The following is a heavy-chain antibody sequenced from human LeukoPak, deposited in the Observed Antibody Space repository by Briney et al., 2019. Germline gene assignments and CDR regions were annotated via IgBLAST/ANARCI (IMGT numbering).Heavy chain of an antibody. CDR3: ARSFSGWLIGRYYFDY. Sequence: GGSLRLSCAASGFTVSSNYMSWVRQAPGKGLEWVSVIYSGGSTYYADSVKGRFTISRDNSKNTLYLQMNSLRAEDTAVYYCARSFSGWLIGRYYFDYWGQGTLVTVSS. CDR1: GFTVSSNY. CDR2: IYSGGST. J-gene: IGHJ4*02. D-gene: IGHD6-19*01. V-gene: IGHV3-66*01.